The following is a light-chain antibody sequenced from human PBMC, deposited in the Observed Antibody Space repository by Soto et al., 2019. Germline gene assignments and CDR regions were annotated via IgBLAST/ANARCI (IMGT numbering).Light chain of an antibody. CDR3: QQRSNWPPIT. CDR2: DAS. J-gene: IGKJ5*01. V-gene: IGKV3-11*01. Sequence: SLSPGARATLTCGASQSVSSYLAWYQQKPGQAPRLLIYDASNRATGIPARFSGSGSGTDFTLTISSLEPEDFAVYYCQQRSNWPPITFGQGTRLEIK. CDR1: QSVSSY.